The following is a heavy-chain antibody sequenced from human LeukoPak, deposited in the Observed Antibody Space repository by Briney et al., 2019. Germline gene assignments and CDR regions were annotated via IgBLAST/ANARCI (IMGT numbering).Heavy chain of an antibody. CDR2: IYYSGST. CDR3: ARNASDSGTSYFDY. CDR1: GGSISSSTSY. V-gene: IGHV4-39*01. J-gene: IGHJ4*02. D-gene: IGHD1-26*01. Sequence: PSETLSLTCTVSGGSISSSTSYWGWIRQPPGKGLEWIGSIYYSGSTSYNPSLKSRVTISVDTSKKQSSLKLDSVTAADTAVYYCARNASDSGTSYFDYWGQGTLVTVSS.